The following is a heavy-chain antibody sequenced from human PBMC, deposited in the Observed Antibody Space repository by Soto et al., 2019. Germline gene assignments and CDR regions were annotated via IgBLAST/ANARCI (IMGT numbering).Heavy chain of an antibody. Sequence: LRLSCAASGFTFSSYSMNWVRQAPGKGLEWVSSISSSSSYIYYADSVKGRFTISRDNAKNSLYLQMNSLRAEDTAVYYCARDSPSTIAVAGEFDCWGQGTLVTVSS. CDR1: GFTFSSYS. CDR2: ISSSSSYI. V-gene: IGHV3-21*01. D-gene: IGHD6-19*01. CDR3: ARDSPSTIAVAGEFDC. J-gene: IGHJ4*02.